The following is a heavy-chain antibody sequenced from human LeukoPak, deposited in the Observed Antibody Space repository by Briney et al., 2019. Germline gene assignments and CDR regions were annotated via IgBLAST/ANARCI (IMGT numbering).Heavy chain of an antibody. V-gene: IGHV4-59*08. CDR3: ASGFSSPL. CDR1: GGSISTYY. J-gene: IGHJ4*02. CDR2: ISHSGNT. D-gene: IGHD6-19*01. Sequence: SETLSLTCTVYGGSISTYYWSWIRQPPGKGLEWIGFISHSGNTNYNPSLRSRVTISVDTSKNQFSLKLSSVTAADTAVYYCASGFSSPLWGQGTLVTVSS.